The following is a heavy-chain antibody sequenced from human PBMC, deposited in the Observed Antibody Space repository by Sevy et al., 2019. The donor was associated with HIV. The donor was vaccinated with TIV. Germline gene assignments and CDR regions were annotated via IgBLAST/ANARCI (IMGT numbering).Heavy chain of an antibody. CDR3: ARDKYCSGGSCYFFDP. D-gene: IGHD2-15*01. CDR2: IKRDGSEK. CDR1: GFTFSNYW. Sequence: GGSLRLSCAASGFTFSNYWMSWVRQAPGKGLEWVANIKRDGSEKYYMASVKGRFTISRDNAKNSLYLQMNSLRAEDTAVYYCARDKYCSGGSCYFFDPWGQGTLVTVSS. V-gene: IGHV3-7*01. J-gene: IGHJ5*02.